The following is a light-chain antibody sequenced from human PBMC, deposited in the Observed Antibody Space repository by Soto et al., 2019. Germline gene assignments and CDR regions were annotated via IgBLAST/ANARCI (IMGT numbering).Light chain of an antibody. V-gene: IGKV3-20*01. CDR1: QTVRSNS. CDR2: GAS. J-gene: IGKJ4*01. CDR3: LQYGSFPLT. Sequence: EIELTQSPVTLSLSPGERATLSCRASQTVRSNSLAWYQQKPGQAPRLLIYGASSRATGIPDRIGGSGSGTDFTLTITRLEPEDFAVYYCLQYGSFPLTFGGGIKVEIK.